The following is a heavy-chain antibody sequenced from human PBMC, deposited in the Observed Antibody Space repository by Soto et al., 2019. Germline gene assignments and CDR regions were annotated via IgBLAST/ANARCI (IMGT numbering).Heavy chain of an antibody. J-gene: IGHJ4*02. D-gene: IGHD2-15*01. CDR3: AGLRGYAGSPIDY. V-gene: IGHV4-59*01. CDR1: GGSIIRFY. Sequence: PSETLSLTCTVSGGSIIRFYWSWIRQPPGKGLEWIGYISYSGNTNYNPSRKSRVTMSVDTPKIQFSLRLSSVTTADTAVYYCAGLRGYAGSPIDYWGQGTLVTVSS. CDR2: ISYSGNT.